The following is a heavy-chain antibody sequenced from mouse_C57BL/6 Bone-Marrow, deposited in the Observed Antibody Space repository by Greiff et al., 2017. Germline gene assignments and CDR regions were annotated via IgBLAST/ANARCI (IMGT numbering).Heavy chain of an antibody. D-gene: IGHD1-1*01. J-gene: IGHJ3*01. CDR3: ARSNYYGSSDVGAY. CDR1: GYSFTGYY. V-gene: IGHV1-42*01. Sequence: VQLQQSGPELVKPGASVKISCKASGYSFTGYYMNWVKQSPEKSLEWIGEINPSTGGTTYNQKFKAKATLTVDKSSSTAYMQLKSLTSEDSAVXYCARSNYYGSSDVGAYWGQGTLVTVSA. CDR2: INPSTGGT.